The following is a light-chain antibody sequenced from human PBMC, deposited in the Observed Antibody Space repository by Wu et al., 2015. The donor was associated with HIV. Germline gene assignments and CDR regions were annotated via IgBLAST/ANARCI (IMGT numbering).Light chain of an antibody. CDR3: QQYGNSKWA. CDR2: GAS. J-gene: IGKJ1*01. V-gene: IGKV3-20*01. CDR1: QKVLSSY. Sequence: EILLTQSPDTLSLSPGERATLSCRANQKVLSSYLAWYQHRPGQAPRLLIYGASSRASGIPDRFSGGGSGTDFTLTISGLEPEDFAVYYCQQYGNSKWAFGQGTKVEIK.